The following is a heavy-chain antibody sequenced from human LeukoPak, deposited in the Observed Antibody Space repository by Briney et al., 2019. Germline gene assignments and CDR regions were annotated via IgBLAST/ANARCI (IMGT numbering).Heavy chain of an antibody. J-gene: IGHJ4*02. CDR3: ASLPYCSSTTCPLDY. CDR1: GGSISSYY. CDR2: IYYSGST. D-gene: IGHD2-2*01. V-gene: IGHV4-59*01. Sequence: PSETLSLTCTVSGGSISSYYWSWIRQPPGKGLEWIGYIYYSGSTNYNPSLKSRVTISVDTSKNQFFLKLSSVTAADTAVYYCASLPYCSSTTCPLDYWGQGTLVTVSS.